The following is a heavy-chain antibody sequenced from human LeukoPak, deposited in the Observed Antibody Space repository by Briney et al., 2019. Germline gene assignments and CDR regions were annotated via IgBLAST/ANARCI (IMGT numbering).Heavy chain of an antibody. V-gene: IGHV4-59*01. Sequence: SETLSLTCTVSGDSISSFYWSWIRQPPGKGLEWIGYIYHTGSTNYNPSLKSRVIISVDTSKNQFSLTLTSVTAADSAVYYCARGLNYYGSGPNTYGIDVWGQGTTVTVSS. CDR2: IYHTGST. CDR1: GDSISSFY. CDR3: ARGLNYYGSGPNTYGIDV. J-gene: IGHJ6*02. D-gene: IGHD3-10*01.